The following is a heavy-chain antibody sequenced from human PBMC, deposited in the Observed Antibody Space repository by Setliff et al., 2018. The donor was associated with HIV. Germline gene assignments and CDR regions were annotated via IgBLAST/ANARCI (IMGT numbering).Heavy chain of an antibody. CDR1: GYTFTGYY. V-gene: IGHV1-2*06. D-gene: IGHD3-22*01. Sequence: ASVKVSCKASGYTFTGYYIHWVRQAPGQGLQWMGRINPNIGSTNYAQNFQGRATMTRDTSVNTAFMELSNLRSDDTAVYYCARGNNGYYYDSSGYYHWGQGTLVTVSS. J-gene: IGHJ5*02. CDR2: INPNIGST. CDR3: ARGNNGYYYDSSGYYH.